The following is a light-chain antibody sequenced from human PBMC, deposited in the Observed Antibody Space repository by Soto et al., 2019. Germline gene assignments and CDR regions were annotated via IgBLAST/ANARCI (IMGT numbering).Light chain of an antibody. CDR3: QQYYSAPLT. CDR2: WAS. CDR1: QSVLYSSSNKNY. J-gene: IGKJ4*01. V-gene: IGKV4-1*01. Sequence: DIVMTQSPDSLAVSLGERATINCKSSQSVLYSSSNKNYLAWYQQKPGQSPKLLIYWASTRETGVPDRFSGSGSGTDFTLTISRLQAEDVAVYYCQQYYSAPLTFGGGTKVEIK.